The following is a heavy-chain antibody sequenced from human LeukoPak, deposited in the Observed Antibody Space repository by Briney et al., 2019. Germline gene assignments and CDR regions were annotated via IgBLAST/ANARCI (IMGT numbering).Heavy chain of an antibody. Sequence: GGSLRLSCAASGFTFSSYWMSWVRQAPGKGLEWVANIRKDGSQKYYVDSVEGRFTISRDNAKNSLYLQMNSLRAEDTAVYYCARNIVPAAVNYYYYGMDVWGKGTTVTVSS. J-gene: IGHJ6*04. CDR1: GFTFSSYW. CDR2: IRKDGSQK. V-gene: IGHV3-7*01. D-gene: IGHD2-2*01. CDR3: ARNIVPAAVNYYYYGMDV.